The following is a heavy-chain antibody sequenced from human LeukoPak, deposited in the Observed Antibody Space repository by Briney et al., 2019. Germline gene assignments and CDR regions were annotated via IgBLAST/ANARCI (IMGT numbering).Heavy chain of an antibody. CDR2: FSGSGGGT. CDR1: GGSISSYY. D-gene: IGHD5-24*01. Sequence: ETLSLTCTVSGGSISSYYWSWVRQASGKGLEWVSAFSGSGGGTYYADSVKGRFTISRDNSKNTLYLQMNSLRAEDTAVYFCAKSGYNRFDYWGQGTLVTVSS. CDR3: AKSGYNRFDY. V-gene: IGHV3-23*01. J-gene: IGHJ4*02.